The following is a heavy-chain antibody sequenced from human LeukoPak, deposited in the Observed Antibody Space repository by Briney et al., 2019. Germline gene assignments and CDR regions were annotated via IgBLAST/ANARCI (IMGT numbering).Heavy chain of an antibody. J-gene: IGHJ4*02. Sequence: GASVKVSCKASGYTFTSYDINWVRQATGQGLEWMGWMNPNSGNTGYAQKFQGRVTMTRNTSISTAYMELSSLRSEDTAVYYCARRGVGYCSGGSCYFGYWGQGTLVTVSS. D-gene: IGHD2-15*01. V-gene: IGHV1-8*01. CDR1: GYTFTSYD. CDR3: ARRGVGYCSGGSCYFGY. CDR2: MNPNSGNT.